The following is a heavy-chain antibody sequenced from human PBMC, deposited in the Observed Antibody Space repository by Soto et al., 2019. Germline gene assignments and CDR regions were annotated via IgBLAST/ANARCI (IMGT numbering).Heavy chain of an antibody. CDR1: GFTFSSYA. Sequence: GGSLRLSCAASGFTFSSYAMSWVRQAPGKGLEWVSAISGSGGSTYYADSVKGRFTISRDNSKNTLYLQMNSLRAEDTAVYYCAKDLPTGIAAAGTPPALFDYWGQGTLVTVSS. D-gene: IGHD6-13*01. J-gene: IGHJ4*02. CDR2: ISGSGGST. CDR3: AKDLPTGIAAAGTPPALFDY. V-gene: IGHV3-23*01.